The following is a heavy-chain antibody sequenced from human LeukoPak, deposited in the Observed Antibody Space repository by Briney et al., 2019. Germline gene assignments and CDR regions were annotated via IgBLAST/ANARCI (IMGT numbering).Heavy chain of an antibody. D-gene: IGHD3-22*01. CDR2: IYYSGSS. Sequence: SQTLSLTCTVSGGSISSGDYYWSWIRQPPGKGLEWVGYIYYSGSSYYSPSLKSRVTISVDTSKNQFSLKLSSVTAADTAVYYCARGDSGYYYPYWGQGTLVTVSS. V-gene: IGHV4-30-4*01. CDR1: GGSISSGDYY. CDR3: ARGDSGYYYPY. J-gene: IGHJ4*02.